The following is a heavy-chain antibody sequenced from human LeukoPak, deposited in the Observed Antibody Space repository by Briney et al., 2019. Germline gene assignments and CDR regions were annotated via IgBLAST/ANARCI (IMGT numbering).Heavy chain of an antibody. D-gene: IGHD2-21*02. CDR2: INPNSGGT. Sequence: GASVKVSCKASGYTLIGYYMHWVRQAPGQGLEWMGWINPNSGGTKYEQKFQGRVTMTRDTSISTAYVELSRLRSDDTAVYYCALSVTDDYYYYYMDVWGKGTMVTISS. V-gene: IGHV1-2*02. CDR1: GYTLIGYY. J-gene: IGHJ6*03. CDR3: ALSVTDDYYYYYMDV.